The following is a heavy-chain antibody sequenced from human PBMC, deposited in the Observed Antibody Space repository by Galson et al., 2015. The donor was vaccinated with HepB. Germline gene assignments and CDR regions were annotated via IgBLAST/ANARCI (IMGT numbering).Heavy chain of an antibody. CDR1: GFTFSSFD. D-gene: IGHD6-19*01. CDR2: VSYDGRNK. J-gene: IGHJ4*02. V-gene: IGHV3-30*18. CDR3: AKDALGSSSGSTFHY. Sequence: LRLSCAASGFTFSSFDMHWVRQAPGKRLEWVAVVSYDGRNKSYVDSVKGRFIISRDNSNNTLHLQMNSLRAEDTAEYYCAKDALGSSSGSTFHYWGQGTLVTVSA.